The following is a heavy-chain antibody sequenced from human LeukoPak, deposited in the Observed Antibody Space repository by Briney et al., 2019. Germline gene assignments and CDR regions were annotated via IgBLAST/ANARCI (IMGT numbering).Heavy chain of an antibody. CDR3: AKEIDTSGYSPFDY. V-gene: IGHV3-30*18. J-gene: IGHJ4*02. CDR2: ISYDGNDR. CDR1: GFTFNGYG. D-gene: IGHD3-22*01. Sequence: PGGSLRLSCAASGFTFNGYGMHWVRQAPGKGLEWVAVISYDGNDRYYIDSVKGRFTISRDNSKDTLYLQMNSLRAEDTAVYYCAKEIDTSGYSPFDYWGQGTLVTVSS.